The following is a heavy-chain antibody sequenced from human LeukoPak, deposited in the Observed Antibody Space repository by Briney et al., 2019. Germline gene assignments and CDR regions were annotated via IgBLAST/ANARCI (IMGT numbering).Heavy chain of an antibody. CDR3: VRDYYGLGSYYNAYYGMDA. CDR2: ISSRGETR. J-gene: IGHJ6*02. V-gene: IGHV3-11*04. CDR1: GFTVSSNY. D-gene: IGHD3-10*01. Sequence: PGGSLRLSCAASGFTVSSNYMSWVRQAPGKGLEWVSYISSRGETRYYADSVKGRFTISRDNHKKSLYLQMSSLRAEDTAVYYCVRDYYGLGSYYNAYYGMDAWGQGTTVTVSS.